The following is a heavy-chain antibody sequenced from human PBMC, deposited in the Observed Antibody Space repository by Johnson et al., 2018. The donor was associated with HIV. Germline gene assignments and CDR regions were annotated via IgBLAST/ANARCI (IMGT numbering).Heavy chain of an antibody. V-gene: IGHV3-30-3*01. Sequence: QEQLVESGGGVVQPGRSLRLSCAASGFTFSSYAIHWVRQAPGKGLEWVAVISYDENNKYYADSVKARFTISRDNSKNTLYLQMNSLRAEDTAVYYCAREIGYSSSWYLGSGWYPDAFDIWGQVTMVTVSS. CDR3: AREIGYSSSWYLGSGWYPDAFDI. CDR1: GFTFSSYA. J-gene: IGHJ3*02. CDR2: ISYDENNK. D-gene: IGHD6-13*01.